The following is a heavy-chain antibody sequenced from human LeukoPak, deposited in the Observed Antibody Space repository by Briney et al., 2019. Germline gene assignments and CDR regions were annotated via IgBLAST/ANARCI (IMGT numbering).Heavy chain of an antibody. V-gene: IGHV3-30*02. J-gene: IGHJ3*02. CDR3: AKDLRSWFDAFDI. D-gene: IGHD6-13*01. CDR2: IRYDGSNE. Sequence: GGSLRLSCAASGFSFSGYGMHWVRQAPGKGLEWVAFIRYDGSNEYYADSVKGRFTISRDKSKNTLSLQMNGLRVEDTAVYYCAKDLRSWFDAFDIWGQGTMVTVSS. CDR1: GFSFSGYG.